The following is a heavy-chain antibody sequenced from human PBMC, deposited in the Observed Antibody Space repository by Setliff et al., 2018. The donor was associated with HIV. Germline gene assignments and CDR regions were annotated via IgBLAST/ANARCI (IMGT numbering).Heavy chain of an antibody. CDR2: FYFVGAT. D-gene: IGHD2-15*01. CDR1: GFTFSTYW. CDR3: ARGLLYCTRGSCYSGVADY. Sequence: GGSLRLSCAASGFTFSTYWMNWVRQSPGKGLEWVAVFYFVGATYYPDSVKGRFTISRETANNMVYLQMNSLTAEDTAVYYCARGLLYCTRGSCYSGVADYWGQGTLVTVSS. V-gene: IGHV3-53*01. J-gene: IGHJ4*02.